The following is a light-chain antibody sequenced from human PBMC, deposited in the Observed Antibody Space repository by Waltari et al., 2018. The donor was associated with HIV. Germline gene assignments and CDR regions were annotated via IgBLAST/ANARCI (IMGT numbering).Light chain of an antibody. CDR1: SSDVGNYNL. CDR3: CSYAGSSAVV. CDR2: EVS. V-gene: IGLV2-23*02. J-gene: IGLJ2*01. Sequence: QSALTQPASVSGSPGQSITISCTGTSSDVGNYNLVSWYQQHPGQVPKVMIYEVSKRPSGVSNRFSGSKSGNRASLTISGLQAEDEADYYCCSYAGSSAVVFGGGTKLTVL.